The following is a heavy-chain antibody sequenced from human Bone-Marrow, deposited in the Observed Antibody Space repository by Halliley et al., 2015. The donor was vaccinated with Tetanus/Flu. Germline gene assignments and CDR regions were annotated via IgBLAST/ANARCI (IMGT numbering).Heavy chain of an antibody. CDR2: IFHAGST. D-gene: IGHD4-17*01. Sequence: PGKGLGWIAEIFHAGSTNYTPSLKSRVTIPLDKSKSRFSLRLSSVTAADTAVYYCADAPAGLWGQGVLVTVSS. CDR3: ADAPAGL. J-gene: IGHJ4*02. V-gene: IGHV4-4*02.